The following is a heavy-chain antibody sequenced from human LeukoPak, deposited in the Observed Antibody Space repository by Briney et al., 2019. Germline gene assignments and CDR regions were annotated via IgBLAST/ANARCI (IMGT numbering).Heavy chain of an antibody. CDR2: IYHSGST. D-gene: IGHD3-10*01. CDR3: AREHRFGESLLIIDY. J-gene: IGHJ4*02. V-gene: IGHV4-4*02. CDR1: GGSISSSNW. Sequence: PSETLSLTCAVSGGSISSSNWWSWVRQPPGKGLEWIGEIYHSGSTNYNPSLKSRVTISVDKSKDQFSLKLSSVTAADTAVYYCAREHRFGESLLIIDYWGQGTLVTVSS.